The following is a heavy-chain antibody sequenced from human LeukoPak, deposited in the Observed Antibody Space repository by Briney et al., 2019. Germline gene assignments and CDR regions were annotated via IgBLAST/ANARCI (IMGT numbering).Heavy chain of an antibody. J-gene: IGHJ4*02. CDR1: GFTFSSYA. CDR3: ASDGSQEENYLSGRYILADS. D-gene: IGHD3-10*01. CDR2: ISRSSAAK. V-gene: IGHV3-21*01. Sequence: PGGSLRLCCAASGFTFSSYAMSWVRQAPGKGLESVSAISRSSAAKLYADSVNGRFTISRDNAKNSLYLQMNSLRAEDTAVYFCASDGSQEENYLSGRYILADSWGQGTLVSVYS.